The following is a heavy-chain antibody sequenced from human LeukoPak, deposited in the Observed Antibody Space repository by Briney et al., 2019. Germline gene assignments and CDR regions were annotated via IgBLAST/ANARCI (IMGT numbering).Heavy chain of an antibody. J-gene: IGHJ4*03. CDR1: GGSISSYY. CDR3: ARSYDFWSGYDFDY. V-gene: IGHV4-59*01. D-gene: IGHD3-3*01. Sequence: SETLSLTCTVSGGSISSYYWSWIRQPPGKGLEWIGYIYYSGSTNYNPSLKSRVTISVDTSKNQFSLKLSSVTAADTAVYYCARSYDFWSGYDFDYWGQGTMVTVSS. CDR2: IYYSGST.